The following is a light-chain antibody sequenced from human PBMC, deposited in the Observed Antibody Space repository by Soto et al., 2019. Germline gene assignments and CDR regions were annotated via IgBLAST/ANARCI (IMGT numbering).Light chain of an antibody. V-gene: IGLV2-11*01. Sequence: QSALTQPRSVSGSPGQSVTISCTGTSSDVGGYNYVSFYQQHPGKAPKLMIYDVSKRPSGVTDRFSGYMSGNTASLTISWLQAEDEADYYCCSYAGSDTYVFVTGTKLTVL. CDR1: SSDVGGYNY. CDR3: CSYAGSDTYV. CDR2: DVS. J-gene: IGLJ1*01.